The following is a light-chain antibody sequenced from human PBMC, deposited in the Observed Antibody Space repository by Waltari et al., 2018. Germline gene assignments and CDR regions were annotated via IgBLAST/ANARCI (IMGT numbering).Light chain of an antibody. J-gene: IGLJ2*01. Sequence: QSALTQPASVSGSPGRSITIPCTGSSRDVGYSNPVPWYQQHPGKTPKVMIYDVNKRPSGVSNRFSGSKSGNTASLTISGLQVEDEANYYCSSWTSSSTWIFGGGTKLTVL. CDR2: DVN. CDR1: SRDVGYSNP. CDR3: SSWTSSSTWI. V-gene: IGLV2-14*03.